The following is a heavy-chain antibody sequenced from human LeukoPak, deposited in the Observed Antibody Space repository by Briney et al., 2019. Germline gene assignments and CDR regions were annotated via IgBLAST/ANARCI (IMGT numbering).Heavy chain of an antibody. CDR1: GFTFSSYG. J-gene: IGHJ6*02. V-gene: IGHV3-33*01. CDR2: IWYDGSNK. D-gene: IGHD2-2*01. Sequence: GGSLRLSCAASGFTFSSYGMHWVRQAPGKGLEWVAVIWYDGSNKYYADSVKGRFTISRDNSKNTLYLQMNSLRAKDTAVYYCARGPLGYCSSTSCYDAYYYYGMDVWGQGTTVTVSS. CDR3: ARGPLGYCSSTSCYDAYYYYGMDV.